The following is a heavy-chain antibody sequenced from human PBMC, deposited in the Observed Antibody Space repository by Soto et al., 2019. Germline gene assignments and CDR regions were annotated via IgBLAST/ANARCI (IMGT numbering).Heavy chain of an antibody. D-gene: IGHD1-26*01. CDR2: INWKSDI. CDR1: GFTFDDNA. Sequence: SLRLSCAVSGFTFDDNAMHWVRQAPEKGLEWVSGINWKSDIGYADSVKGRFTISRDNAENSLYLQMNSLRAEDTAVYYCVRDRGGSYWLDPWGQGTLVTVSS. CDR3: VRDRGGSYWLDP. J-gene: IGHJ5*02. V-gene: IGHV3-9*01.